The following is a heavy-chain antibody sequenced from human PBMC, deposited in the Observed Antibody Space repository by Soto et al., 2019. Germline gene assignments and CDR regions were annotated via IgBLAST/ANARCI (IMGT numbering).Heavy chain of an antibody. CDR3: ARDSLRYNWNYGGFDY. J-gene: IGHJ4*02. CDR2: IYYSGST. V-gene: IGHV4-59*13. CDR1: GGSISSYY. D-gene: IGHD1-7*01. Sequence: PSETLSLTCTVSGGSISSYYWSWIRQPPGKGLEWIGYIYYSGSTNYNPSLKSRVTMSVDTSKNQFSLKLSSVTAADTAVYYCARDSLRYNWNYGGFDYWGQGTLVTVSA.